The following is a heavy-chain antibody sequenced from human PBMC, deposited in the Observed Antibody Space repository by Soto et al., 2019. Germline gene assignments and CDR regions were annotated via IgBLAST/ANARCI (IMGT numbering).Heavy chain of an antibody. J-gene: IGHJ4*02. D-gene: IGHD3-22*01. V-gene: IGHV1-18*01. CDR1: GYTFTSYG. CDR3: ARVVDAYYYDRVVPKGVYYFDY. Sequence: QVPLVQSGAEVKKLGASVKVSCKASGYTFTSYGISWVRQAPGQGLEWMGWISAYNGNTNYAQKLQGRVTMTTDTSTSTAYMELRSLRSDDTAVYYCARVVDAYYYDRVVPKGVYYFDYWGQGTLVTVSS. CDR2: ISAYNGNT.